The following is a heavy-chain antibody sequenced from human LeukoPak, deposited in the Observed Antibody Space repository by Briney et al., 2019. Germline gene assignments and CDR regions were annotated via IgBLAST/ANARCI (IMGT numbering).Heavy chain of an antibody. V-gene: IGHV3-21*01. Sequence: GGSLRLSCAASGFTFSSYSMNWVRQAPGKGLEWVSSISSSSYIYYADSVKGRFTISRDNAKNSLYLQMNSLRAEDTAVYYCARDHPSGSYRYYYYGMDVWGQGTTVTVSS. D-gene: IGHD1-26*01. CDR3: ARDHPSGSYRYYYYGMDV. CDR1: GFTFSSYS. CDR2: ISSSSYI. J-gene: IGHJ6*02.